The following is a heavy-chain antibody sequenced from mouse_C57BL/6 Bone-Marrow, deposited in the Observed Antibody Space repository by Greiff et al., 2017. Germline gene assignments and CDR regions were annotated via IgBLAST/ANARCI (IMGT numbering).Heavy chain of an antibody. Sequence: QVQLQQPGAELVMPGASVKLSCKASGYTFTSYWMHWVKQRPGQGLEWIGEIDPSDSYTNYNQKFKGKSTLTVDKSSSTADMQLSSLTSEDSAVYYCARDYGSSYDWYFDVWGTGTTVTVSS. V-gene: IGHV1-69*01. CDR2: IDPSDSYT. J-gene: IGHJ1*03. D-gene: IGHD1-1*01. CDR1: GYTFTSYW. CDR3: ARDYGSSYDWYFDV.